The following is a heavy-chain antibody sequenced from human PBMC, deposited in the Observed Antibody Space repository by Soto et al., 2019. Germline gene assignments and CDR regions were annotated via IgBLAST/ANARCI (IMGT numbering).Heavy chain of an antibody. CDR2: IYYSGST. CDR3: ASWTYGSHFDY. V-gene: IGHV4-39*01. CDR1: GGSISSSSYY. Sequence: QLQLQESGPGLVKPSETLSLTCTVSGGSISSSSYYWGWIRQPPGKGLEWIGSIYYSGSTYYNPSLKSRVTISVDTSKNQFSLKLSSVTAADTAVYYCASWTYGSHFDYWGQGTLVTVSS. J-gene: IGHJ4*02. D-gene: IGHD1-7*01.